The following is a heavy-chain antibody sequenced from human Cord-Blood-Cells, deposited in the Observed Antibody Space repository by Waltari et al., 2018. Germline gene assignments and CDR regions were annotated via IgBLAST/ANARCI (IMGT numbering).Heavy chain of an antibody. Sequence: QVQLVESGGGVVQPGRSLRLSCAASGFTFSSYGMHWVRQAPGKGLEWLAVIWDDGSNKYYADSVKGRFTIARDNSKNTLYLQMNSLRAEDTAVYYCARDRSTVTTHDAFDIWGQGTMVTVSS. CDR3: ARDRSTVTTHDAFDI. CDR2: IWDDGSNK. D-gene: IGHD4-17*01. J-gene: IGHJ3*02. V-gene: IGHV3-33*01. CDR1: GFTFSSYG.